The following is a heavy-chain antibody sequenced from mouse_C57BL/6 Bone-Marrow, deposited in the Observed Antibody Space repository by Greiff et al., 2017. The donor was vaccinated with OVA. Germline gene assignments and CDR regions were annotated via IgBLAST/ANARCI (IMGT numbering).Heavy chain of an antibody. CDR2: IWSGGST. CDR1: GFSLTSYG. Sequence: QVQLKESGPGLVQPSQSLSITCTVSGFSLTSYGVHWVRQSPGKGLEWLGVIWSGGSTDYNAAFISRLSISKDNSKSQVFFKMNSLQADDTAIYYCARGLRKYFDYWGQSTTLTVSS. CDR3: ARGLRKYFDY. V-gene: IGHV2-2*01. J-gene: IGHJ2*01. D-gene: IGHD2-4*01.